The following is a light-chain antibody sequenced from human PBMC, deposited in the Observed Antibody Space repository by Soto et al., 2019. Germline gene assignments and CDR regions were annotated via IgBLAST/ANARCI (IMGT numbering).Light chain of an antibody. CDR3: SSYTSSSTLV. CDR2: DVS. J-gene: IGLJ2*01. V-gene: IGLV2-14*01. CDR1: SSDVGGYNY. Sequence: QSALTQPASVSGSPGQSITISCTGTSSDVGGYNYVSWYQQHPGKAPKLMIYDVSNRPSGVSNRFSGSKSGNTASLTISGLLAEDAADYYCSSYTSSSTLVFGGGTQLTVL.